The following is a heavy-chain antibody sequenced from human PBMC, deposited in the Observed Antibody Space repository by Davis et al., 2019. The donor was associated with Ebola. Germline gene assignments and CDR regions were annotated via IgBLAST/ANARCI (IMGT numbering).Heavy chain of an antibody. CDR1: GGSLSGHY. CDR3: ARTPQYSRYGSFFDY. CDR2: INHSGGT. Sequence: SETLSLTCGVYGGSLSGHYWSWIRQPPGKGLEWIGEINHSGGTNYNPSLKSRVTMSVDTSKNQFSLNVNSVTAADTAIYYCARTPQYSRYGSFFDYWGQGALVTVSS. D-gene: IGHD4-11*01. J-gene: IGHJ4*02. V-gene: IGHV4-34*01.